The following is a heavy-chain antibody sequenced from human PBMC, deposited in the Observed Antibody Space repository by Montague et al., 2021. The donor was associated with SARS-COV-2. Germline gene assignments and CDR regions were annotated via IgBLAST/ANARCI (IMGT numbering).Heavy chain of an antibody. V-gene: IGHV3-48*02. Sequence: SLRLSCAASGFTFSTYSMDWVRQAPGKGLEWISYISSSSGTIYYAESVEGRFTISRDNVKNSVYLQMNSLTDEDTAVYYCARDAISDSGWYLAPFGHWGQGVLVTVSS. D-gene: IGHD6-19*01. J-gene: IGHJ4*02. CDR2: ISSSSGTI. CDR1: GFTFSTYS. CDR3: ARDAISDSGWYLAPFGH.